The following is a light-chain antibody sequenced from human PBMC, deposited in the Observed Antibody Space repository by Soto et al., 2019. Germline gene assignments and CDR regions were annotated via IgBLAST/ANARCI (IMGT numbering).Light chain of an antibody. Sequence: QSVLTQPPSASGTPGQRVTISCSGSSSNIGSNYVYWYQQLPGTAPKLLIYRNNQRPSGVPDRFSGSKSGTSASLAISGLRSLDEADYYCAAWDDSLSGAVFGGGTQLTVL. CDR2: RNN. CDR1: SSNIGSNY. J-gene: IGLJ7*01. V-gene: IGLV1-47*01. CDR3: AAWDDSLSGAV.